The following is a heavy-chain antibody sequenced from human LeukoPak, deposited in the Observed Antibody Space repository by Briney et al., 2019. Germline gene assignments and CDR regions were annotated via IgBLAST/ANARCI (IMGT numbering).Heavy chain of an antibody. V-gene: IGHV3-23*01. CDR2: ISGSGNST. D-gene: IGHD5-12*01. CDR3: AKYSGDGSFDY. CDR1: GFTFISYA. Sequence: GGSLRLSCAVSGFTFISYAMSWVRQAPGKGLEWVSGISGSGNSTYYTDSVRGRFTISRDNSKNTLYLQMNSQRAEDTAIYYCAKYSGDGSFDYWGQGTLVAVSS. J-gene: IGHJ4*02.